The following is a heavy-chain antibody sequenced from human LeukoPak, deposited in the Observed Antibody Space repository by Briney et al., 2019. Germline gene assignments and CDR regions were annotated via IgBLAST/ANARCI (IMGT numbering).Heavy chain of an antibody. V-gene: IGHV3-53*01. CDR2: IYTGGSI. Sequence: GGSLRLSCAASGFTVNSNYMIWVRQGPGKGLEWVSVIYTGGSIHYADSVEGRITISRDNSKNTLFLQMNSLRAEDTAVYYCARGGSYPNDPFDIWGQGTMVTVTS. CDR1: GFTVNSNY. D-gene: IGHD1-26*01. CDR3: ARGGSYPNDPFDI. J-gene: IGHJ3*02.